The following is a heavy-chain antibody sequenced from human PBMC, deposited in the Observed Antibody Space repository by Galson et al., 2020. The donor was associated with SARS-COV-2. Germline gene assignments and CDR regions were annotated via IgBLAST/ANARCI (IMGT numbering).Heavy chain of an antibody. CDR1: GFTFSSYS. V-gene: IGHV3-21*01. CDR2: ISSSSYI. CDR3: ARDRILTGSFDY. D-gene: IGHD3-9*01. J-gene: IGHJ4*02. Sequence: GGSLRLSCAASGFTFSSYSMNWVRQAPGKGLEWVSSISSSSYIYYADSVKGRFTISRDNAKNSLYLQMNSLRAEDTAVYYCARDRILTGSFDYWGQGTLVTVSS.